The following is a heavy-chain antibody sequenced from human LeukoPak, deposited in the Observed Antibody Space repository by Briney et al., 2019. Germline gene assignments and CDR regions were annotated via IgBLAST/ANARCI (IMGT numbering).Heavy chain of an antibody. CDR2: ISDSGGRI. CDR1: GFTFSNYG. Sequence: GGSLRLSCAASGFTFSNYGMNWVRQAPGKGLQWVSSISDSGGRIYYADSVRGRFTISRDNSKNTLYLQMNSLRVEDTAVYYCAKGEPYYYGSGSMGFYYYYYGMDVWGQGTTVTVSS. J-gene: IGHJ6*02. CDR3: AKGEPYYYGSGSMGFYYYYYGMDV. D-gene: IGHD3-10*01. V-gene: IGHV3-23*01.